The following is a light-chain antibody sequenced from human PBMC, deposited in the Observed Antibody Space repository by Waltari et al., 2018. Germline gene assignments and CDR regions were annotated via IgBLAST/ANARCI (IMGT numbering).Light chain of an antibody. J-gene: IGLJ2*01. CDR3: AAWDDSLSAWV. CDR2: RSN. Sequence: QSVLTQPPSASGTPGQRVTISSSGSNSNIGSNYVYWYQQLPGTAPKILIYRSNQRLSGVPDRFPAPKSGTSASLAISGLRSEDEADYYCAAWDDSLSAWVFGGGTKLTVL. V-gene: IGLV1-47*01. CDR1: NSNIGSNY.